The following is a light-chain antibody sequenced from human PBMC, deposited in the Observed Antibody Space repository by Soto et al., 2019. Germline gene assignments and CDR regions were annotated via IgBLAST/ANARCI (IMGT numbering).Light chain of an antibody. J-gene: IGLJ2*01. CDR2: EIN. Sequence: QSVLTQPPSASGSPGQSVTISCTGTSSDVGAYDYVSWYQQHPGKAPKLMIYEINKRPSGVPDRFSGSTDGSSNSASLTISGLQTEDEADYYCQSYDSSSVVFGGGTKLTVL. CDR3: QSYDSSSVV. CDR1: SSDVGAYDY. V-gene: IGLV2-8*01.